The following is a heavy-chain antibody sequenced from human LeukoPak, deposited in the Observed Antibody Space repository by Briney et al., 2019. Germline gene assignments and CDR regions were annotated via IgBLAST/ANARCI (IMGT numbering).Heavy chain of an antibody. CDR1: GYIFTVYY. CDR3: ARDADNGYEFHDYFDP. J-gene: IGHJ5*02. V-gene: IGHV1-2*02. D-gene: IGHD5-12*01. CDR2: INPSSGGT. Sequence: GASVKISCKTSGYIFTVYYIHWVRQAPGQGLEWMGWINPSSGGTKYAQNFQGRVTMTRDTSISTAYMELSSLRSDDTAVYFCARDADNGYEFHDYFDPWGQGTLVTVSS.